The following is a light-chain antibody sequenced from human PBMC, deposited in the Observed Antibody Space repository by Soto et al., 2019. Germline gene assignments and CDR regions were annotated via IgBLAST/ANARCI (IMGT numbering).Light chain of an antibody. V-gene: IGLV1-51*01. CDR3: GTWDNSLSAGV. J-gene: IGLJ2*01. Sequence: QSVLTQPPSVSGAPGQRVTISCTGSTSNLGAGYDVHWYQQLPGTVPKLLIYDNNKRPSGIPDRFSGSKSGTSATLGITGLQTGDEAEYYCGTWDNSLSAGVFGGGTKLTVL. CDR1: TSNLGAGYD. CDR2: DNN.